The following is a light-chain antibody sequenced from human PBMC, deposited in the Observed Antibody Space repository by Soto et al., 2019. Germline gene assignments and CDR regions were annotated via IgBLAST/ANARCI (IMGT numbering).Light chain of an antibody. CDR2: DIN. Sequence: QSELTQPPSVSAAPGQTVTIACSGSKSNIGRNYISWYQQLPGTAPKLVIYDINKRPSGIGDRFSGSKSGTSAALGITGLQTGDEAYYFCASWDTNLSAVVFGGGTKLTVL. V-gene: IGLV1-51*01. CDR1: KSNIGRNY. J-gene: IGLJ3*02. CDR3: ASWDTNLSAVV.